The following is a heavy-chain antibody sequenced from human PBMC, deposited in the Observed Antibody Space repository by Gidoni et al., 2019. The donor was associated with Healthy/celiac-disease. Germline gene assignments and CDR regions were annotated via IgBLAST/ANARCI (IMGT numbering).Heavy chain of an antibody. CDR2: ILPIFGTA. CDR3: AREGIVVVPAAIPYYYYGMDV. V-gene: IGHV1-69*01. Sequence: QVQLVQSGAEVKKPGSSVKVSCKASGGTFSSYAISWGRQAPGQGLEWMGGILPIFGTANYAQKFQGRVTITADESTSTAYMELSSLRSEDTAVYYCAREGIVVVPAAIPYYYYGMDVWGQGTTVTVSS. D-gene: IGHD2-2*02. J-gene: IGHJ6*02. CDR1: GGTFSSYA.